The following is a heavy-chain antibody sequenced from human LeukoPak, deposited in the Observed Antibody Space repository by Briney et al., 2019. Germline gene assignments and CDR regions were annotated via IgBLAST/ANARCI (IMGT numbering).Heavy chain of an antibody. J-gene: IGHJ4*02. CDR3: ARHLRIAWELPPFDY. CDR2: IYPGDSDT. V-gene: IGHV5-51*01. CDR1: GYSFTSYW. D-gene: IGHD1-26*01. Sequence: GESLKISCKGSGYSFTSYWIGWVRQMPGKGLEWMGIIYPGDSDTRYSPSFQGQVTISADKSISTAYLQWSSLKASDTAMYYCARHLRIAWELPPFDYWGQGTLVTVSS.